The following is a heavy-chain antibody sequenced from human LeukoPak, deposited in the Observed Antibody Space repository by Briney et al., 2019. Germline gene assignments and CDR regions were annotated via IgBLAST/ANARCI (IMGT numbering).Heavy chain of an antibody. V-gene: IGHV1-69*04. CDR2: IIPILGMA. Sequence: GSSVKVSCKASGGTFSSYAISWVRQAPGQGLEWMGRIIPILGMANYAQKFQGRVTVTADKSTSTAYMELSSLRSEDTAVYYCASLAVTRGFDYWGQGTLVTVSS. CDR3: ASLAVTRGFDY. CDR1: GGTFSSYA. D-gene: IGHD4-17*01. J-gene: IGHJ4*02.